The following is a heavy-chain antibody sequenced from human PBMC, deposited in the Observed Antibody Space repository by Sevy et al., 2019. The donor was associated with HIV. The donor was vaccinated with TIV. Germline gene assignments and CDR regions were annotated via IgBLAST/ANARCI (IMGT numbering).Heavy chain of an antibody. D-gene: IGHD6-19*01. CDR1: GGTFSSYG. CDR2: IIPILGTV. CDR3: ARGGGNGWYYFDY. Sequence: ASVKVSCKASGGTFSSYGISWVRQAPGQGLEWMGGIIPILGTVNYAQKFQGRVTITADESTKTAYMGLSSQRSEDTAVYYCARGGGNGWYYFDYWGQETLVTVSS. V-gene: IGHV1-69*13. J-gene: IGHJ4*02.